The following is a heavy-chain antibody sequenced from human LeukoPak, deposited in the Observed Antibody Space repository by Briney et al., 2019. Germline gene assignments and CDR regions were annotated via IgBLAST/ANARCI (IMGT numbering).Heavy chain of an antibody. D-gene: IGHD3-3*01. V-gene: IGHV3-15*01. CDR1: GFTFSNAW. J-gene: IGHJ4*02. Sequence: GVSLRLSCAASGFTFSNAWMSWVRQAPGKGLEWVGRIKSKTDGGTTDYAAPVKGRFTISRDDSKNTLYLQMNSLKTEDTAVYYCTTKGITIFGVAIDYWGQGTLVTVSS. CDR3: TTKGITIFGVAIDY. CDR2: IKSKTDGGTT.